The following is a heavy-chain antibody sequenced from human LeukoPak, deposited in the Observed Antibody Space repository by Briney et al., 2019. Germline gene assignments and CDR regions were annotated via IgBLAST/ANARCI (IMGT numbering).Heavy chain of an antibody. CDR1: GGSISSSDYY. D-gene: IGHD2-15*01. Sequence: SETLSLTCTVSGGSISSSDYYWGWIRQPPGKGLEWIGSSYYGGSTYYNPSLKSRVTISVDTSMNQFSLKLSFVTTADTAVYYCARALGYCSGGSCTRGYNWFDPWGQGTLVTVPS. J-gene: IGHJ5*02. CDR2: SYYGGST. CDR3: ARALGYCSGGSCTRGYNWFDP. V-gene: IGHV4-39*01.